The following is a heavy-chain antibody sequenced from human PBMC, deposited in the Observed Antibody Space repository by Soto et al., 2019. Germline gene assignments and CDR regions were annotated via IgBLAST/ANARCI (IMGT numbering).Heavy chain of an antibody. Sequence: SLRLSCAASGFTFSSYSMNWVRQAPGKGLEWVSYISSSGSTIYYADSVKGRFTISRDNAKNSLYLQMNSLRAEDTAVYYCARGAYYYDSSGLSYWGQGTLVTVSS. CDR2: ISSSGSTI. CDR3: ARGAYYYDSSGLSY. V-gene: IGHV3-48*01. J-gene: IGHJ4*02. CDR1: GFTFSSYS. D-gene: IGHD3-22*01.